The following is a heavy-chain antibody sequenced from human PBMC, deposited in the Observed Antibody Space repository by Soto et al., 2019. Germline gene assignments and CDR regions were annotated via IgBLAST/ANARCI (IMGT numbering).Heavy chain of an antibody. CDR2: INPDNGGT. CDR1: GNTFTGYY. Sequence: GASVKVSCKASGNTFTGYYIHWVRQAPGQGLEWMGWINPDNGGTNYAQKFKGRVTLTRDTSISTAYMELSSLRSDDTAVYYCAREGLSGTLVVYFDRWGQGTAVTVSS. J-gene: IGHJ4*02. V-gene: IGHV1-2*02. CDR3: AREGLSGTLVVYFDR. D-gene: IGHD1-1*01.